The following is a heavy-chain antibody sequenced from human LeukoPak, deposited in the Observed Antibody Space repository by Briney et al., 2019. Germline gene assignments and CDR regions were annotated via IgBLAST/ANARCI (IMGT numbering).Heavy chain of an antibody. CDR2: IYHSGST. CDR3: ASSYSSSWTRNDHFDY. V-gene: IGHV4-59*01. J-gene: IGHJ4*02. Sequence: SETLSLTCTVSGGSISTYYWSWIRQPPGKGLEWIGYIYHSGSTNYNPSLKSRVTISVDTSKNQFSLKLNSVTAADTAVYYCASSYSSSWTRNDHFDYWGQGTLVTVSS. D-gene: IGHD6-13*01. CDR1: GGSISTYY.